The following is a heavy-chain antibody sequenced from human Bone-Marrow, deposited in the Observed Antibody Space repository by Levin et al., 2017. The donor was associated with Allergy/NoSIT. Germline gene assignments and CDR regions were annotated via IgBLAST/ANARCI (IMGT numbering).Heavy chain of an antibody. CDR3: AKAQSDTLTGYDS. Sequence: GASVKVSCAASGFTFSNYAMSWVRQAPGTGLEWVSVISSSGQTTHYSDSVKGRFTISRDNSESTLYLYMKSLRSEDTAIYYCAKAQSDTLTGYDSWGQGTQVTVSS. CDR1: GFTFSNYA. V-gene: IGHV3-23*01. D-gene: IGHD3-9*01. J-gene: IGHJ4*02. CDR2: ISSSGQTT.